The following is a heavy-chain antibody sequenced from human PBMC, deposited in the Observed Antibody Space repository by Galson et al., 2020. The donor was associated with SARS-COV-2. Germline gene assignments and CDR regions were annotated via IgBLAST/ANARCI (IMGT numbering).Heavy chain of an antibody. CDR1: GFTFSSYS. CDR2: ITGSSRSM. D-gene: IGHD2-21*01. Sequence: NSGGSLRLSCAASGFTFSSYSMNWFRQAPGKGLEWVSSITGSSRSMYYADPVKGRFTISRDNAKNSLYLQIDSLRADDTAVYYCARDKGIMFISEYFDYWGQGTLVAVSS. J-gene: IGHJ4*02. CDR3: ARDKGIMFISEYFDY. V-gene: IGHV3-21*01.